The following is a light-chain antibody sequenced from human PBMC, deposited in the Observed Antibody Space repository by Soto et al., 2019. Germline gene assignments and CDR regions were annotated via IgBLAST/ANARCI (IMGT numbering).Light chain of an antibody. Sequence: EIVLTQSPATLSLSPGERATLSCRASQSVSSYLAWYQQKPGQAPRLLLYDASNRATGILARFSGSGPGTGFTLTISSLEPEDFAGYYCQQRSNWPPTFGGGTKVEIK. CDR3: QQRSNWPPT. CDR1: QSVSSY. J-gene: IGKJ4*01. CDR2: DAS. V-gene: IGKV3-11*01.